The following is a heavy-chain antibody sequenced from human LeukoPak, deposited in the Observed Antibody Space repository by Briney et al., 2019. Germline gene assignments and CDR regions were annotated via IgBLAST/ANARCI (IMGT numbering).Heavy chain of an antibody. CDR3: TKDGRELRTDETYLDY. D-gene: IGHD1-26*01. Sequence: GRSLSLSCVVSGFTFDDYAMHWVRQAPGKGLEWVAGISWNSGNIAYTDSVKGRFTISRDNVKNSLYLQMNSLRPEDTAFYFCTKDGRELRTDETYLDYWVQGNLVTVSS. CDR2: ISWNSGNI. V-gene: IGHV3-9*01. J-gene: IGHJ4*02. CDR1: GFTFDDYA.